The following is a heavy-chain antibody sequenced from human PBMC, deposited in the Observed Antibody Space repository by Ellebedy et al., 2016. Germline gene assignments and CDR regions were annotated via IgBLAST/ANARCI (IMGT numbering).Heavy chain of an antibody. Sequence: SETLSLXXAVYGGSFSGYYWSWIRQPPGKGLEWIGEINHSGSTNYNPSLKSRVTISVDTSKNQFSLKLSSVTAADTAVYYCAIWFGELFEISRDYYGMDVWGQGTTVTVSS. J-gene: IGHJ6*02. CDR1: GGSFSGYY. CDR2: INHSGST. D-gene: IGHD3-10*01. CDR3: AIWFGELFEISRDYYGMDV. V-gene: IGHV4-34*01.